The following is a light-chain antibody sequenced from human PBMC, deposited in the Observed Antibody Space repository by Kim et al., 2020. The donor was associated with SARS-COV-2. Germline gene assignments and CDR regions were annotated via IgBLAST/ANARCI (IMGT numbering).Light chain of an antibody. CDR1: HRISSSY. V-gene: IGKV3-20*01. J-gene: IGKJ5*01. CDR2: AVS. Sequence: LTPEEGATLSCNASHRISSSYVAWYQQPPGLATRLLNYAVSSSSAGLPDMISSSGSGTDFTLTISRLDAENVAVYYCQQCSASPNFGQGTRLEIK. CDR3: QQCSASPN.